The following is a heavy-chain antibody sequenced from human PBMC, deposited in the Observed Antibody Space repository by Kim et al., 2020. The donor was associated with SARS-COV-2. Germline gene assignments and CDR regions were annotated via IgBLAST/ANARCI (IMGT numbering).Heavy chain of an antibody. CDR3: AKTYSSSSTRYYYYMDV. Sequence: KGRFTISRDNSKNTLYLQMNSLRAEDTAVYYCAKTYSSSSTRYYYYMDVWGKGTAVTVSS. J-gene: IGHJ6*03. V-gene: IGHV3-30*02. D-gene: IGHD6-6*01.